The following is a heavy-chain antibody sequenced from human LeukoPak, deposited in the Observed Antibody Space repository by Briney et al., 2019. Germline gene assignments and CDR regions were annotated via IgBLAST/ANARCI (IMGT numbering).Heavy chain of an antibody. Sequence: PGGSLRLSCAASGFTVSSNYMTWVRQAPGKGLEWVSVISAGGSTYYADSVKVRFTISRDNSKNTLYLQMNGLRAEDTAVYYCASGVTYYYGSASDYWGQGTLVTVSS. CDR2: ISAGGST. D-gene: IGHD3-10*01. J-gene: IGHJ4*02. CDR3: ASGVTYYYGSASDY. CDR1: GFTVSSNY. V-gene: IGHV3-53*01.